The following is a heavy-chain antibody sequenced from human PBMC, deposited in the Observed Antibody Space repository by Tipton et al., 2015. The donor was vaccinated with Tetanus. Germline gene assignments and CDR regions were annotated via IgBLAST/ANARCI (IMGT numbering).Heavy chain of an antibody. Sequence: GSLRLSCVASGFNFSTSDMGWVRQAPGKGPEWVSAIVGAADAIFYADSVKGRFTISRDNSKNTLYLETNSLGAEDTAVYYCASVFVLLFPRYFDRWGQGTLVTVSS. V-gene: IGHV3-23*01. CDR1: GFNFSTSD. CDR2: IVGAADAI. J-gene: IGHJ4*02. CDR3: ASVFVLLFPRYFDR. D-gene: IGHD2-21*01.